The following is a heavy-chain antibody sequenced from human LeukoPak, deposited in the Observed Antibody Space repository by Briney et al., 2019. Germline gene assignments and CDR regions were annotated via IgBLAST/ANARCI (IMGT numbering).Heavy chain of an antibody. CDR3: AKDRAGRLYYFDY. CDR2: ISGSGGST. D-gene: IGHD6-25*01. J-gene: IGHJ4*02. Sequence: GGSLRLSCAASGFTFSSYAMSWVRQAPGKGLEGVSGISGSGGSTYYADSVKGRFTISRDNSKNTLYLQMNSLSAEDTAVYYCAKDRAGRLYYFDYWGQGTLVTVSS. CDR1: GFTFSSYA. V-gene: IGHV3-23*01.